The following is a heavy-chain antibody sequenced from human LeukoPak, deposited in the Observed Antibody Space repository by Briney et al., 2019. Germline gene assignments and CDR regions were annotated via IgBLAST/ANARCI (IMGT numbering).Heavy chain of an antibody. J-gene: IGHJ4*02. CDR2: LSYVGTNK. Sequence: GGPWGFSVEASGFTFSTFVLHWSRRPPAKGLDGLEVLSYVGTNKYYADSVKGRFTISRDNSKNTLYLQMNSLRAEDTAMYYCHSPLTIVVVPAATPYTRSEDYWGQGTLVTVSS. V-gene: IGHV3-30-3*01. CDR1: GFTFSTFV. CDR3: HSPLTIVVVPAATPYTRSEDY. D-gene: IGHD2-2*02.